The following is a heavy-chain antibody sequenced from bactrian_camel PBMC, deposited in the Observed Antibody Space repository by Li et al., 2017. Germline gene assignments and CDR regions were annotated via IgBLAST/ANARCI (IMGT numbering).Heavy chain of an antibody. J-gene: IGHJ4*01. CDR3: AAGAVVTSLTPGRYKY. Sequence: HVQLVESGGDLVQPGGSLTLSCVASGFTFSTYDMTWLRQAPGKGLEWVASIYSERFNTYYSDSVKGRFTVSQDNAKKTVYLQMNSVKPEDTAMYYCAAGAVVTSLTPGRYKYWGQGTQVTVS. CDR2: IYSERFNT. CDR1: GFTFSTYD. V-gene: IGHV3-2*01. D-gene: IGHD2*01.